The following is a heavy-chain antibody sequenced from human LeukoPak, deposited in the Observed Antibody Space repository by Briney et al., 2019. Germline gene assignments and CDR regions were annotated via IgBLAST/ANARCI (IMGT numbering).Heavy chain of an antibody. CDR1: GEIVSSNSAA. D-gene: IGHD6-19*01. CDR3: AREGGGPVAGNATGFAY. CDR2: TYYRSKWPN. V-gene: IGHV6-1*01. Sequence: SQTLSLTCAISGEIVSSNSAAWNWIRQSPSRGLEWLGRTYYRSKWPNDYALPLKSRITINPDTSKNQFSLQLNSVTPEDTAVYYCAREGGGPVAGNATGFAYWGQGTLVTVSS. J-gene: IGHJ4*02.